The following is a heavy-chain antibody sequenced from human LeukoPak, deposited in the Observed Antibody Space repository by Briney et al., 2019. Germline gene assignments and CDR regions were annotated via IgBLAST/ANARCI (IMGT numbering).Heavy chain of an antibody. CDR3: ARGRYSGSYFDY. CDR2: ISYDGSNK. V-gene: IGHV3-30-3*01. Sequence: GGSLRLSCAASGFTFSSYAMHWVRQAPGKGLEWVAVISYDGSNKYYADSVKGRFTISRDNSKNTLYLQMNSLRAEDTAVYYCARGRYSGSYFDYWGQGTLVTVSS. CDR1: GFTFSSYA. J-gene: IGHJ4*02. D-gene: IGHD1-26*01.